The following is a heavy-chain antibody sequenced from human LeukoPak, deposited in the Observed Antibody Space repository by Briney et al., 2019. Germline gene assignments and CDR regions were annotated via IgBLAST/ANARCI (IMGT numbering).Heavy chain of an antibody. V-gene: IGHV4-59*01. CDR3: AGDWN. CDR1: NGSMTNNY. CDR2: IYSSGST. J-gene: IGHJ4*02. Sequence: SETLSLTCTVSNGSMTNNYWSWIRQPPGKGLEWVGYIYSSGSTIYNPSLKSRVTISIDTSKNQFSLILISVTAEDTAVYYCAGDWNWGQGTLVTVS. D-gene: IGHD3-3*01.